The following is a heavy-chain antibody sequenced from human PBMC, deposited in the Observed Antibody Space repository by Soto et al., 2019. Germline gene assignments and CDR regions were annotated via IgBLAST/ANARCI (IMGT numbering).Heavy chain of an antibody. CDR3: SRVDPSAKRPDY. CDR2: SRNKVNNIST. J-gene: IGHJ4*02. Sequence: GGSLRLSCTVSAGYEFSFSAQLMDWVRQAPGKGVEWVGPSRNKVNNISTAYAASVQGRFTISRDESKNTVYLQMHSLKTDDTAVYYCSRVDPSAKRPDYWGQGT. D-gene: IGHD2-15*01. CDR1: AGYEFSFSAQL. V-gene: IGHV3-72*01.